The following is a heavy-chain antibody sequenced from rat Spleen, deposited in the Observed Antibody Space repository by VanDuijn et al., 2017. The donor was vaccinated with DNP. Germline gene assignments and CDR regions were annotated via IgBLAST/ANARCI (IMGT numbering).Heavy chain of an antibody. Sequence: EVKLVESGGGLVQPGRSLKISCAASGFNLNDYWMGWVCHAPGQGLEWIGEINKDGTTINYGPSLKEKFAISRDYARNTLYLQMDSLRFEDTATYYCPRLGERLFDYWDQGTLVTVSS. CDR3: PRLGERLFDY. CDR2: INKDGTTI. J-gene: IGHJ3*01. CDR1: GFNLNDYW. D-gene: IGHD5-1*01. V-gene: IGHV4-2*01.